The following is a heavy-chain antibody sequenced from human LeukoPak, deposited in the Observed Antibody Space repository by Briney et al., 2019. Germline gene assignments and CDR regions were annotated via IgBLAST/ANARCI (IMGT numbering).Heavy chain of an antibody. V-gene: IGHV3-33*01. CDR3: ARELRYYYYGMDV. Sequence: GRSLRLSCAASGFTFSSYGMPWVRQAPGKGLEWVAVIWYDGSNKYYADSVKGRFTISRDNSKNTLYLQMNSLRAEDTAVYYCARELRYYYYGMDVWGQGTTVTVSS. J-gene: IGHJ6*02. D-gene: IGHD4-17*01. CDR2: IWYDGSNK. CDR1: GFTFSSYG.